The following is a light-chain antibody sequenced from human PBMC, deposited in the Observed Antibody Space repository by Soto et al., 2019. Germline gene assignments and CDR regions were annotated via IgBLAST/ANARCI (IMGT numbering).Light chain of an antibody. V-gene: IGLV5-37*01. CDR3: MIWPSNAPGV. CDR2: YYSDSDK. CDR1: SDINVGSYN. Sequence: QLVLTQPPSSSASPGESARLTCTLPSDINVGSYNIYWYQQKPGSPPRYLLYYYSDSDKGQGSGVPSRFSGSKDASANTGILLISGLKSEDEAVYYCMIWPSNAPGVFGGGPKLTVL. J-gene: IGLJ2*01.